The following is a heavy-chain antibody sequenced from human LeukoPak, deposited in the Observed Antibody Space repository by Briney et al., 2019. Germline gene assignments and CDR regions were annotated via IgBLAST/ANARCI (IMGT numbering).Heavy chain of an antibody. CDR1: GFTFSNYW. D-gene: IGHD1-26*01. J-gene: IGHJ4*02. CDR2: INSDGSST. Sequence: TGGSLRLSCEASGFTFSNYWMHWVRQAPGKGLVWVSRINSDGSSTSYADSVKGRFTISRDNAKNTLYLQMNSLRAEDTAVYYCARSGSYRANFDYWGQGTLVTVSS. V-gene: IGHV3-74*01. CDR3: ARSGSYRANFDY.